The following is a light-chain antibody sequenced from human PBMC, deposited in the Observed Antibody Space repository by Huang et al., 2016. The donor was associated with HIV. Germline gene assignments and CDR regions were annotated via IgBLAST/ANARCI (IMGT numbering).Light chain of an antibody. V-gene: IGKV3-15*01. J-gene: IGKJ1*01. CDR2: DAS. Sequence: TQSPDTVSVSPGERAIFSCRGSQSITVNLAWYQQRPGQPPRLLIYDASTRATGIPARFSGWGCGTEFTLVINSVQSEDFALCYCQQYSNWPPWTFGRGTTVDI. CDR3: QQYSNWPPWT. CDR1: QSITVN.